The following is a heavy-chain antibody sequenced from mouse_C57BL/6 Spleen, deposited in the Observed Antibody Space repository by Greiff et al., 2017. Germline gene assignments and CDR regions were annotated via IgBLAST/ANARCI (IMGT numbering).Heavy chain of an antibody. J-gene: IGHJ4*01. D-gene: IGHD1-1*01. Sequence: QVQLQQPGAELVRPGTSVTLSCKASGYTFTSYWMHWVKQRPGQGLEWIGVIDPSDSYTNSTQKFKGKDTLTVDTDSSTAYMQLSSLTSVDSAVNYCARRDCGSSDVDYAMDDWGQGTSVTVSS. CDR1: GYTFTSYW. CDR2: IDPSDSYT. CDR3: ARRDCGSSDVDYAMDD. V-gene: IGHV1-59*01.